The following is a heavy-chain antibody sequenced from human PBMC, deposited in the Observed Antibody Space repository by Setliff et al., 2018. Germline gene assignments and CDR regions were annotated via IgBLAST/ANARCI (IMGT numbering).Heavy chain of an antibody. V-gene: IGHV1-3*01. Sequence: ASVKVSCKASGDTFTSYAMHWVRQAPGQRLEWMGWINAGNGITKYSQKFQGRVTITRDTSASTAYMELSSLRSEDTAVYYCARGRFSELLWGAFDIWGQGTMVTVSS. CDR1: GDTFTSYA. D-gene: IGHD3-10*01. CDR2: INAGNGIT. J-gene: IGHJ3*02. CDR3: ARGRFSELLWGAFDI.